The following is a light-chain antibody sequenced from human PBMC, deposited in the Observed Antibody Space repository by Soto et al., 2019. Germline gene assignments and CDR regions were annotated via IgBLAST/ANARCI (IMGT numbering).Light chain of an antibody. CDR3: QQYGSSIT. V-gene: IGKV3-11*01. J-gene: IGKJ5*01. Sequence: EIVLTQSPSTLSLSPGERATLSCRASQSVTNHLAWYQQKPGQTPRLLIYDASNRAAGVPARFSGSGSGADFTLTISRLEPEDFAVYYCQQYGSSITFGQGTRLEIK. CDR2: DAS. CDR1: QSVTNH.